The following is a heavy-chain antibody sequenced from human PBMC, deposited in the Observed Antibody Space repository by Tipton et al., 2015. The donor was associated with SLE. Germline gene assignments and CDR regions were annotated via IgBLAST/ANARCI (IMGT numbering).Heavy chain of an antibody. CDR2: IIPIFGTR. CDR3: ARDREHCSGGSCGRYGMDV. D-gene: IGHD2-15*01. CDR1: GGTFSSYV. J-gene: IGHJ6*02. Sequence: QLVQSGPEVKKPGSSVKVSCKASGGTFSSYVINWVRQAPGQGLEWMGGIIPIFGTRNYAQKFQGRVTITADESTSTAYMELKSLRSEDTAVYYCARDREHCSGGSCGRYGMDVWGQGTTVTVSS. V-gene: IGHV1-69*01.